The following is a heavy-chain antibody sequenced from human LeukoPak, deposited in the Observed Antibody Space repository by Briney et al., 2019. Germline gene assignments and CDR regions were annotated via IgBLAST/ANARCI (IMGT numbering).Heavy chain of an antibody. D-gene: IGHD3-22*01. V-gene: IGHV4-39*07. Sequence: SETLSLTCTVSGGSISSSSYYWGWIRQPPGKGLEWIGSIYYSGSTYYNPSLKSRVTIPVDTSKNQFSLKLSSVTAADTAVYYCARDLGEIQYYYDSSGYNENWFDPWGQGTLVTVSS. CDR1: GGSISSSSYY. CDR3: ARDLGEIQYYYDSSGYNENWFDP. J-gene: IGHJ5*02. CDR2: IYYSGST.